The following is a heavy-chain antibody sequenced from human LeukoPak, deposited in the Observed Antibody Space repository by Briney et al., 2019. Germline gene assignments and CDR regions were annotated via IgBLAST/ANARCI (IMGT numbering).Heavy chain of an antibody. J-gene: IGHJ4*02. CDR1: GFTFSSYG. CDR3: AKDVTYYYDSSGFTLDY. D-gene: IGHD3-22*01. CDR2: IRYDGSNK. V-gene: IGHV3-30*02. Sequence: GGSLRLSCAASGFTFSSYGMHWVRQAPGKGLEWVAFIRYDGSNKYYADSVKGRFTISRDNSKNTLYLQMNSLRAEDTAVYYCAKDVTYYYDSSGFTLDYWGQGTLVTVSS.